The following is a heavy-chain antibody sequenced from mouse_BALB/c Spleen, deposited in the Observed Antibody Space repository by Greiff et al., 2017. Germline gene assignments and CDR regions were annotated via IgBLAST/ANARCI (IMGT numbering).Heavy chain of an antibody. CDR1: GFAFSSYD. Sequence: EVKVVESGGGLVKPGGSLKLSCAASGFAFSSYDMSWVRQTPEKRLEWVAYISSGGGSTYYPDTVKGRFTISRDNAKNTLYLQMSSLKSEDTAMYYCARTGDDYDVDYAMDYWGQGTSVTVSS. D-gene: IGHD2-4*01. CDR3: ARTGDDYDVDYAMDY. J-gene: IGHJ4*01. V-gene: IGHV5-12-1*01. CDR2: ISSGGGST.